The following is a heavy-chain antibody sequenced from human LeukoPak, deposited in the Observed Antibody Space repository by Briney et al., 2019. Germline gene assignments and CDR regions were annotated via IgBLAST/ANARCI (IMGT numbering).Heavy chain of an antibody. D-gene: IGHD2-21*02. J-gene: IGHJ4*02. V-gene: IGHV4-59*08. CDR1: GGSISSYY. CDR2: IYYSGST. Sequence: PSETQSLTCTVSGGSISSYYWSWIRQPPGKGLEWIGYIYYSGSTNYNPSLKSRVTISVDTSKNQFSLKLSSVTAADTAVYYCARFVVVTAMFDYWGQGTLVTVSS. CDR3: ARFVVVTAMFDY.